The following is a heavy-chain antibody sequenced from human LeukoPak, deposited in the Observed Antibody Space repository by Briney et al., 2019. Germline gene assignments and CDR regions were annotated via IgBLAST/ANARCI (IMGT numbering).Heavy chain of an antibody. V-gene: IGHV4-34*01. CDR3: AVSAAGLFDP. D-gene: IGHD6-13*01. Sequence: PSETLSLTCTVSGGSISSYYWSWIRQPPGKELEWIGEINHSGSTNHNPSLKSRVTISVDTSKNQFSLKLSSVTAADTAVYYCAVSAAGLFDPWGQGTLVTVSS. CDR1: GGSISSYY. CDR2: INHSGST. J-gene: IGHJ5*02.